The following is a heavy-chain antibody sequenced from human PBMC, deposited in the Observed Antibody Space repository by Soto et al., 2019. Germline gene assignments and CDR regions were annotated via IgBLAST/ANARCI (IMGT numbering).Heavy chain of an antibody. CDR2: ISYDGSNK. V-gene: IGHV3-30-3*01. Sequence: PGGSLRLSCAASGFTFSSYAMHWVRQAPGKGLEWVAVISYDGSNKYYADSVKGRFTISRDNSKNTLYLQMNSLRAEDTAVYYCARDVPEGIPDSSGYYLMRGTYFDYWGQGTLVTVSS. D-gene: IGHD3-22*01. CDR1: GFTFSSYA. J-gene: IGHJ4*02. CDR3: ARDVPEGIPDSSGYYLMRGTYFDY.